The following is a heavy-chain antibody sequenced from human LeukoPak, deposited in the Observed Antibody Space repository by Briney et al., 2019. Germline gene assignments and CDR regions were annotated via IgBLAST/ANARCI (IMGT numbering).Heavy chain of an antibody. J-gene: IGHJ3*02. V-gene: IGHV4-59*02. CDR2: LSHSGSS. Sequence: SETLSLTCTVSGASVSSYYWSWIRQPPGGGLEWIGYLSHSGSSDSNPSLKSRVTILVDTSKNQFSLKLTSVTAADTAVYYCARARYANAWYAFDIWGQGTMVTVSS. D-gene: IGHD2-2*01. CDR1: GASVSSYY. CDR3: ARARYANAWYAFDI.